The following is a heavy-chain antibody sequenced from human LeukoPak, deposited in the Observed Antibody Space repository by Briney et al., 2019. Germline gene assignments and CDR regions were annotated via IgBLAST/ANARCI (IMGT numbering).Heavy chain of an antibody. J-gene: IGHJ3*02. V-gene: IGHV3-7*03. CDR2: IKEDGSEK. CDR1: VFTFSNYS. D-gene: IGHD3-22*01. CDR3: ARESPYYYDSPDAFDI. Sequence: GGSLRLSCAVSVFTFSNYSMSWVRQAPGKGLEWLANIKEDGSEKYYVDSVKGRFTISRDNAKNSLYLQMNSLRAEDTAVYYCARESPYYYDSPDAFDIWGQGTMVTVSS.